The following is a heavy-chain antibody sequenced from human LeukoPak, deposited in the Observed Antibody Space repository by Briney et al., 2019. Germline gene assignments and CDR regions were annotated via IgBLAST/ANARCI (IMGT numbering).Heavy chain of an antibody. CDR2: FDLEDGET. J-gene: IGHJ4*02. V-gene: IGHV1-24*01. Sequence: ASVKVSCKVSGYTLTELSMHWVRQAPGKGLEWMGGFDLEDGETIYAQKFQGRVTMTEDTSTDTAYMELSRLRTEDTAVYYCAVVGATDNYFDYWGQGTLVTVSS. CDR1: GYTLTELS. CDR3: AVVGATDNYFDY. D-gene: IGHD1-26*01.